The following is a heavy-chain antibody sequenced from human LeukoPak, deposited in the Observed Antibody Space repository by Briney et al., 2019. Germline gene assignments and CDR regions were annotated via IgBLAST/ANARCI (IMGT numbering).Heavy chain of an antibody. D-gene: IGHD6-13*01. Sequence: GGSLRLSCAASGFTFSSYWMSWVRQAPGKGLEWVASIKQDGSEKSYVDSVKGRFTISRDNAKNSLYLQMNSLRAEDTAVYYCVSSSGQQLIPYDYWGQGTHVAVSS. J-gene: IGHJ4*02. CDR3: VSSSGQQLIPYDY. CDR1: GFTFSSYW. CDR2: IKQDGSEK. V-gene: IGHV3-7*01.